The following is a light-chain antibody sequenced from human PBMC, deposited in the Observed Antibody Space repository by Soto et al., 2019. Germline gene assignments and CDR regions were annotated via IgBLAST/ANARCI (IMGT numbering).Light chain of an antibody. CDR1: QSVSSSY. Sequence: EIVLTQSPGTLSLSPGERATLSCRASQSVSSSYLAWYQQNAGQARRLLIYGASSRATGIPDRFSGGGAGTEFTRTISRLEPEDFAVYYCQQYGSSPWTFGRGTKVEIK. CDR2: GAS. V-gene: IGKV3-20*01. J-gene: IGKJ1*01. CDR3: QQYGSSPWT.